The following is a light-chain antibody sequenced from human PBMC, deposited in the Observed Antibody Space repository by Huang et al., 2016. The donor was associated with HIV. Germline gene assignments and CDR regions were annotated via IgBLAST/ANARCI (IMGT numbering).Light chain of an antibody. CDR3: HHYFSTPQGA. CDR2: WAS. J-gene: IGKJ4*01. Sequence: DIVMTQSPDSLAVSLGERATINCKSSQSLLYSSNNKNYLAWYQQKLGQPPKLLMYWASTRESGVPDRFSCSGSGTDFTLTISSLQPEDVAVYYCHHYFSTPQGAFGGGTKVEIK. CDR1: QSLLYSSNNKNY. V-gene: IGKV4-1*01.